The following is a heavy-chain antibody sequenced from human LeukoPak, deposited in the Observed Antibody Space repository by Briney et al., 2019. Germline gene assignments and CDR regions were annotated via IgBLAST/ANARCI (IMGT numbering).Heavy chain of an antibody. J-gene: IGHJ3*02. D-gene: IGHD2/OR15-2a*01. V-gene: IGHV3-30*18. CDR3: VKLRIDGDAFDI. CDR2: ISYDGSNK. CDR1: GFTFSSYG. Sequence: PGGSLRLSCAASGFTFSSYGMHWVRQAPGKGLEWVAVISYDGSNKYYADSVKGRFTISRDNSKNTLYLQMNSLRAEDTAVYYCVKLRIDGDAFDIWGQGTMVTVSS.